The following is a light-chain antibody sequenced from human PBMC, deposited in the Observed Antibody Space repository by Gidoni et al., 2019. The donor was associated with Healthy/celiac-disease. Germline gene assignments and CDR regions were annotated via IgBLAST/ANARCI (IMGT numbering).Light chain of an antibody. CDR3: QQYYSTPFT. CDR2: WAS. V-gene: IGKV4-1*01. Sequence: DIVITQPPYSLAVSLGGRATIHCQSSQSVLYTSNNKNYLAWYLQKPGQPPKLLIYWASTRESGVPDRFSGSGSGTDFTLTISSLQAEDVAVYYCQQYYSTPFTFGPGTKVDIK. J-gene: IGKJ3*01. CDR1: QSVLYTSNNKNY.